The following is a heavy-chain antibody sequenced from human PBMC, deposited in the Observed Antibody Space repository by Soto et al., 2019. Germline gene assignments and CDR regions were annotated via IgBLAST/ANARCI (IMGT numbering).Heavy chain of an antibody. CDR1: GFAFSDSY. CDR3: VRGGGGGLFDP. V-gene: IGHV3-11*06. J-gene: IGHJ5*02. D-gene: IGHD2-15*01. Sequence: GSLRASFAPSGFAFSDSYMSWIRQAPGKGLEWLSYISPGSRYPAYADSVKGRFTISRDNAKRSLYLQMMSLTAEDTAIYYCVRGGGGGLFDPWGQGTMVTVSS. CDR2: ISPGSRYP.